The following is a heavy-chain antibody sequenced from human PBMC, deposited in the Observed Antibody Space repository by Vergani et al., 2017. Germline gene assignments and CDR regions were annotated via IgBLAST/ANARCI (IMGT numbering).Heavy chain of an antibody. V-gene: IGHV1-18*01. CDR3: ARAFCSGGSCYTYFDY. J-gene: IGHJ4*02. D-gene: IGHD2-15*01. CDR1: GYTFTSYG. Sequence: QVQLVQSGAEVKKPGASVKVSCKASGYTFTSYGISWVRQAPGQGLEWMGWISAYNGNTNYAQKLQGRVTMTTDTSTSTAYMERRSMRSDDTAVYYCARAFCSGGSCYTYFDYWGQGTLVTVSS. CDR2: ISAYNGNT.